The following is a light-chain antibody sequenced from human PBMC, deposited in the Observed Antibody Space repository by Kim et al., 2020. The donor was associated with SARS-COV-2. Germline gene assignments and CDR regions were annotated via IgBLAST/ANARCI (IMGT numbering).Light chain of an antibody. CDR2: AAS. CDR3: QQSYSTPYT. CDR1: QAITTF. Sequence: SASVGDRVTITCRASQAITTFLNWYPQKPGKAPKLLIYAASSLQSGVPSRFSGSGSGTDFTLTISGLQHEDVATYYCQQSYSTPYTFGQGTKLEI. J-gene: IGKJ2*01. V-gene: IGKV1-39*01.